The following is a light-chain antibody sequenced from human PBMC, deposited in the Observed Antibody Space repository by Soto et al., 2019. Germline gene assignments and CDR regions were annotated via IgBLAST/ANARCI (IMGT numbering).Light chain of an antibody. CDR1: QSISSY. V-gene: IGKV1-39*01. J-gene: IGKJ2*01. Sequence: DIQMTQSPSSLSASVGDRVTITCRASQSISSYLNWYQQKPGKAPKLLIYAASSLQSGVPSRFSGRGSGTDFTLTISSLQPEDFATYYCQQSETFGQGTKLEIK. CDR3: QQSET. CDR2: AAS.